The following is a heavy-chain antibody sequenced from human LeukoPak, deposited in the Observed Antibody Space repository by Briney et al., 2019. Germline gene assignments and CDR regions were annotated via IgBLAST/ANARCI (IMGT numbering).Heavy chain of an antibody. CDR1: GFTFSSYA. CDR2: ISYDGSNK. Sequence: GGSLRLSCAASGFTFSSYAMHWVRQAPGKGLEWVAVISYDGSNKYYADSVKGRFTISRDNSKNTLYLQMNSLRAEDTAVYYCAKVSTVTFPYDYWGQGTLVTVSS. V-gene: IGHV3-30-3*01. CDR3: AKVSTVTFPYDY. J-gene: IGHJ4*02. D-gene: IGHD4-17*01.